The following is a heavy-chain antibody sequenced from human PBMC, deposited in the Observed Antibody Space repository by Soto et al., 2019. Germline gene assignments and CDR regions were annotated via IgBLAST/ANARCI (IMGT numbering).Heavy chain of an antibody. J-gene: IGHJ4*02. Sequence: QVQLVQSGAEVTKPGASVKVSCKASGYTFTGYYIHWVRQAPGQGLEWMGWINPNSCVTNYAQKCQGWVAMTRVTSISKAYMELSRLRSVDTAVYHCARAYSSTTPDFGDWGQGTLVTVSS. CDR3: ARAYSSTTPDFGD. V-gene: IGHV1-2*04. D-gene: IGHD5-18*01. CDR2: INPNSCVT. CDR1: GYTFTGYY.